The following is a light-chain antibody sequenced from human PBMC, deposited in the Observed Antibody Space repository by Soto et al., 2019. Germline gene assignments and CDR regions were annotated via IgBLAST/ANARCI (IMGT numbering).Light chain of an antibody. CDR3: QQSYSSPLN. CDR2: AAS. Sequence: DIQMTQSPSSLSASVGDRVTIACRASQSISSYLNWYRQKPGKAPKLLIYAASSLQSGVPSRFSGSGSGTDFTLTISSLQPEDFATYYCQQSYSSPLNFGPGTKVDIK. J-gene: IGKJ3*01. CDR1: QSISSY. V-gene: IGKV1-39*01.